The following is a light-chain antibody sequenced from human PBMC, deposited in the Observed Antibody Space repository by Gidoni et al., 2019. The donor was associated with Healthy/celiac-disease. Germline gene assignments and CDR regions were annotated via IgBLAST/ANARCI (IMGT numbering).Light chain of an antibody. CDR1: TIGSKS. V-gene: IGLV3-21*02. Sequence: SYVLTQPPSVSVAPGQTARITCGGDTIGSKSVHWYQQKPGQAPVLVVFDDSDRPSGIPERFSGSKSGSTATLTISRVEAGDEADYYCQVWDTRSNHYVFGTGTKVNVL. J-gene: IGLJ1*01. CDR3: QVWDTRSNHYV. CDR2: DDS.